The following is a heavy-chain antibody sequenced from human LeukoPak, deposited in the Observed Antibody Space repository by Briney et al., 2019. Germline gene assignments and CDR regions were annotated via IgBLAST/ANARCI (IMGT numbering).Heavy chain of an antibody. Sequence: SETLSLTCTVSGASISTYYWSWIRQPAGKGLEWIGRIYTSGSTNYNPSLKSRVTMSVDTSKNQFSLKLSSVTAADTAVYYCARHIPLTRLADAWGQGTLVTVSS. J-gene: IGHJ5*02. CDR3: ARHIPLTRLADA. D-gene: IGHD2-21*01. CDR2: IYTSGST. V-gene: IGHV4-4*07. CDR1: GASISTYY.